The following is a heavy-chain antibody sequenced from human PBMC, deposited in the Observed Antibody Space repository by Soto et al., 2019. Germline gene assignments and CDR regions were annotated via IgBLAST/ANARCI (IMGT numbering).Heavy chain of an antibody. CDR2: ISYDGSNK. Sequence: QVQLVESGGGVVQPGRSLRLSCAASGFTFSSYAMHWVRQAPGKGLEWVAVISYDGSNKYYADSVKGRFTISRDNSQNTLYLQMNSLRAEDTAVYYCATPSGGGNSENNWGQGTLVTVSS. V-gene: IGHV3-30-3*01. J-gene: IGHJ4*02. CDR1: GFTFSSYA. CDR3: ATPSGGGNSENN. D-gene: IGHD2-21*02.